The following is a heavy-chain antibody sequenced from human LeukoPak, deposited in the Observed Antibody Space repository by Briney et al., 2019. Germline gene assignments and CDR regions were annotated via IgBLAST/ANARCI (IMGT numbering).Heavy chain of an antibody. Sequence: GGSLRLSCAASGFTFSSYSMSWVRQAPGKGLEWVSYISSSSSTIYYADSVKGRFTISRDNAKNSLYLQMNSLRAEDTAVYYCASDVDCSSTSCYYYYGMDVWGQGTTVTVSS. J-gene: IGHJ6*02. CDR3: ASDVDCSSTSCYYYYGMDV. CDR1: GFTFSSYS. D-gene: IGHD2-2*01. CDR2: ISSSSSTI. V-gene: IGHV3-48*01.